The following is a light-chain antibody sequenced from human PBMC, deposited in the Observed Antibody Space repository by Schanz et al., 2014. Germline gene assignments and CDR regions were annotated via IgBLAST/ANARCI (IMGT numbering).Light chain of an antibody. J-gene: IGKJ2*01. V-gene: IGKV1-5*01. CDR2: DAS. Sequence: DIQMTQSPSTLSASVGDRVTITCRASQSISTWLAWYKQRPGKAPNLLIFDASNLQSEVPSRFSGSGSGTEFTLTISRLHPDDFATYYCQQYNSVMYTFGQGTKLEIK. CDR1: QSISTW. CDR3: QQYNSVMYT.